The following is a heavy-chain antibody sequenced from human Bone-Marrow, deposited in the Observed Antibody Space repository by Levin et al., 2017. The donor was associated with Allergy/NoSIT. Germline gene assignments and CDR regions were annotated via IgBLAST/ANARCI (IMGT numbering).Heavy chain of an antibody. J-gene: IGHJ6*02. CDR1: TGSIIGYF. CDR3: ARGPPPREQNALPPSPYGMDV. V-gene: IGHV4-59*01. CDR2: FSLSGNT. D-gene: IGHD1/OR15-1a*01. Sequence: SQTLSLTCTVSTGSIIGYFWSWIRQSPGKGLEWLGCFSLSGNTNYNPSLKSRLTISVDTSRNRFFLNLNSVTAADTAVYYCARGPPPREQNALPPSPYGMDVWGQGATVTVSS.